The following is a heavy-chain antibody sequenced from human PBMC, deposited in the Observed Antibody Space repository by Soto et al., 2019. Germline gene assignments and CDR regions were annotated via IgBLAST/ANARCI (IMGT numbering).Heavy chain of an antibody. CDR2: ISSSSSYI. D-gene: IGHD5-18*01. V-gene: IGHV3-21*01. CDR1: GFTFSSYS. J-gene: IGHJ4*02. CDR3: ARGFERGYSYGLPPPFDY. Sequence: GSLRLSCAASGFTFSSYSMNWVRQAPGKGLEWVSSISSSSSYIYYADSVKGRFTISRDNAKNSLYLQMNSLRAEDTAVYYCARGFERGYSYGLPPPFDYWGQGTLVTVSS.